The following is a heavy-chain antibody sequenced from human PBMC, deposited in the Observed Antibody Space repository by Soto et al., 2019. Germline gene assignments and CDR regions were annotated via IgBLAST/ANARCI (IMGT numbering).Heavy chain of an antibody. CDR1: GGSISSYY. Sequence: QVQLQESGPGLVKPSETLSLTCTVSGGSISSYYWSWIRQPPGKGLEWIGYIYYSGSTNYNPSLXRXVXIXXDTSKNHFSLKLSSVTAADTAVYYCARRYAGNFDYWGQGTLVTVSS. J-gene: IGHJ4*02. CDR2: IYYSGST. D-gene: IGHD2-8*01. V-gene: IGHV4-59*01. CDR3: ARRYAGNFDY.